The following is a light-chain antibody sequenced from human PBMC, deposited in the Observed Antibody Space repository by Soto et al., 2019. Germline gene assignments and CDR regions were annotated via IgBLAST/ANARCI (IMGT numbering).Light chain of an antibody. CDR3: QHYNSY. Sequence: QSPSTLSASVGDRVTITCRASQSISVWLAWYQQKAGKAPKLLIYDASSLKSGVPSRFSGSGSGTEFTLTISSLQPDDFATYYCQHYNSYFGPGTKVDIK. CDR2: DAS. CDR1: QSISVW. J-gene: IGKJ3*01. V-gene: IGKV1-5*01.